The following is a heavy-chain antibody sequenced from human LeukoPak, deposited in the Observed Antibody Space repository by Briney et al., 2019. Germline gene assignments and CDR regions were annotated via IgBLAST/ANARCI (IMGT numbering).Heavy chain of an antibody. CDR1: GGFISSGGYY. J-gene: IGHJ4*02. D-gene: IGHD5-18*01. Sequence: PSETLSLTCTVSGGFISSGGYYWIWIRQPPGKGLEWIGYIYYSGCTYYNPSLKSPVTISVDTSKNQFSLKLSSVTAADTAVYYCARGYGYSYLFDYWGQGTLVTVSS. CDR2: IYYSGCT. CDR3: ARGYGYSYLFDY. V-gene: IGHV4-31*01.